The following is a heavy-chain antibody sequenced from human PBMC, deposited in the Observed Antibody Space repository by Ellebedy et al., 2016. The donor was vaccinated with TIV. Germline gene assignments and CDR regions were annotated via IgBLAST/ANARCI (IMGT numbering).Heavy chain of an antibody. CDR2: IIYSGTT. Sequence: SETLSLTXAVYGGSFSGFSWSWIRQSPGMGLEWIGEIIYSGTTNYNPSLKSRVSMSIDKSKRQFSLTLTSVTAADTAVYYCARCNWDNGSAFDIWGQGTTVIVSS. CDR1: GGSFSGFS. CDR3: ARCNWDNGSAFDI. J-gene: IGHJ3*02. V-gene: IGHV4-34*12. D-gene: IGHD7-27*01.